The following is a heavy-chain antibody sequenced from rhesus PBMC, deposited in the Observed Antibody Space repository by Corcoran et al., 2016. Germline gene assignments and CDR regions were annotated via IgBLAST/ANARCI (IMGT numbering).Heavy chain of an antibody. J-gene: IGHJ4*01. Sequence: QVQLVQSGAEIKQPGASVKLSCKASGYTFTSYYMHWVRQAPEQGLEWIDLNSPSNCNKGYAQNSQGRVTITTDTSTSTGYMELSSLRSEDTAVYYCTRKRGNTGGFDYWGQGVLVTVSS. CDR2: NSPSNCNK. CDR1: GYTFTSYY. V-gene: IGHV1-1*01. CDR3: TRKRGNTGGFDY. D-gene: IGHD2-21*01.